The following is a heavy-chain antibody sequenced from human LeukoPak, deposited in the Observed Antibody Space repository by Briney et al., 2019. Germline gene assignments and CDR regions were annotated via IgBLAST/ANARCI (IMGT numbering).Heavy chain of an antibody. V-gene: IGHV3-7*01. CDR2: IKQDGSDK. CDR1: GFTFSSFW. D-gene: IGHD5-24*01. J-gene: IGHJ1*01. CDR3: ARDQVRDGYNTD. Sequence: GGSLRLSCAASGFTFSSFWTSWVRQAPGEGLEWVAHIKQDGSDKYYVDSVKGRFTISRDNAKNSLYLQMNILRAEDTAVYYCARDQVRDGYNTDWGQGTLVTVSS.